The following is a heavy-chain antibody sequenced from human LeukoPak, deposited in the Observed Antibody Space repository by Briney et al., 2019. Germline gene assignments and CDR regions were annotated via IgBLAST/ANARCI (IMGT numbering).Heavy chain of an antibody. Sequence: ASVKVSCKASGYTFTGYYMHWVRQAPGQGLEWMGRINPNSGGTNYAQKFQGRVTMTRDTSISTAYMELSRLRSDDTAVYYCARVRSGVAAAGNFDYWGQGTLVAVSS. CDR3: ARVRSGVAAAGNFDY. CDR1: GYTFTGYY. J-gene: IGHJ4*02. CDR2: INPNSGGT. V-gene: IGHV1-2*06. D-gene: IGHD6-13*01.